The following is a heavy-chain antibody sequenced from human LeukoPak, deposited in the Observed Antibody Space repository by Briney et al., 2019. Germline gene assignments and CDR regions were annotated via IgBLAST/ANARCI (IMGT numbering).Heavy chain of an antibody. CDR1: GFTVSSNY. V-gene: IGHV3-66*02. D-gene: IGHD3-22*01. CDR3: AKDRGYSNYGMDV. CDR2: IYSGGDT. Sequence: GGSLRLSCAASGFTVSSNYMNWVRQAPGKGLEWVSVIYSGGDTYYADSVKGRFTISRDNSKNTLHLQMNSLRAEDTAVYYCAKDRGYSNYGMDVWGQGTTVTVSS. J-gene: IGHJ6*02.